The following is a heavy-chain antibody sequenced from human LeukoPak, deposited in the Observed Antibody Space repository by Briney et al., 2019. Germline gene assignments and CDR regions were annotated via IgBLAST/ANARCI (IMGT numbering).Heavy chain of an antibody. V-gene: IGHV1-69*13. CDR2: INPISGTA. Sequence: SVKVSCKASGDSINTYTINWVRQAPGQGLEWMGGINPISGTANYAQKFQGKVTITADEFTSTAYMELSSLRSEDTAVYYCARDKFLEWSSGFYGMDVWGQGTTVMVSS. J-gene: IGHJ6*02. CDR1: GDSINTYT. D-gene: IGHD3-3*01. CDR3: ARDKFLEWSSGFYGMDV.